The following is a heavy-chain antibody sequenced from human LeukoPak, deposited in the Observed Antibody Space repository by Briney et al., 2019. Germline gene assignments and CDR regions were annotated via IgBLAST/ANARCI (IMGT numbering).Heavy chain of an antibody. CDR3: ARLWDSSSSLDY. CDR2: MSSGGST. V-gene: IGHV4-4*07. D-gene: IGHD6-6*01. CDR1: GASISSSY. Sequence: SETLSLTCTVSGASISSSYCTCTRQSAGEGLEWIGRMSSGGSTTYNPSFKGRVTMSLDTSKRQFSLNLSSVTAADTAVYYCARLWDSSSSLDYWGQGTLVTVSS. J-gene: IGHJ4*02.